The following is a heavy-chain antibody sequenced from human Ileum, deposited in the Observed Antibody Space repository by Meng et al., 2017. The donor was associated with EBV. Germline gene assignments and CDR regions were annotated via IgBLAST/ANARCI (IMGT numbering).Heavy chain of an antibody. D-gene: IGHD3-10*01. CDR3: ARTYYGSYGFNY. V-gene: IGHV1-18*01. CDR1: GYRFTAFG. CDR2: ITTYNGDT. Sequence: QVQLVQSGAGVEKPGASVKVSCKASGYRFTAFGISWVRQAPGQGPEWMGWITTYNGDTKYAQKFQGRVTMTRETSTNTAYMELTSLRSDDTAVYYCARTYYGSYGFNYWGQGTLVTVSS. J-gene: IGHJ4*02.